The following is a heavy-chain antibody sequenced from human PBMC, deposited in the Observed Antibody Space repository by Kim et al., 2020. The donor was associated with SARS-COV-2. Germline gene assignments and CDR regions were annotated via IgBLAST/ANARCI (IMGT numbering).Heavy chain of an antibody. CDR3: ARGSGWAFDY. V-gene: IGHV1-3*04. CDR1: GYTFINYV. Sequence: ASVKVSCKASGYTFINYVMHWVRQAPGQRPEGMGLISIGNDNTKFSQKFQGRVTITRDTSASTAYMELTSLRSEDTAIYYCARGSGWAFDYWGQGTLVTVAS. D-gene: IGHD6-19*01. CDR2: ISIGNDNT. J-gene: IGHJ4*02.